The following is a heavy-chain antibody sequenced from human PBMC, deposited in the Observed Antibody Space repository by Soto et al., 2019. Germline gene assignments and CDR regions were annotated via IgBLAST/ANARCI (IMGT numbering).Heavy chain of an antibody. J-gene: IGHJ4*02. Sequence: LRLSCAASGFTFSNYGMHWVRQAPGKGLEWVAIIWHDGNNKYYADSVRGRFIISRDNSKNRLYLQMNSLRAEDTAVYYCARDQQWLVRFYFDFWGQGTLVTVSS. V-gene: IGHV3-33*01. CDR3: ARDQQWLVRFYFDF. D-gene: IGHD6-19*01. CDR1: GFTFSNYG. CDR2: IWHDGNNK.